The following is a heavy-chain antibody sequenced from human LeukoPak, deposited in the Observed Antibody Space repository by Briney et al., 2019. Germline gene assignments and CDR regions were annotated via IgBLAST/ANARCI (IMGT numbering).Heavy chain of an antibody. CDR3: ADLGYSD. J-gene: IGHJ4*02. V-gene: IGHV3-7*01. Sequence: GGSLRLSCVASGLTYSSSWMTWARQAPGKGLEWVATIKDEGSDKYYVDSVKGRFSISRDNAKSSLYLQMNSLRLEDMAMYYCADLGYSDWGQGTLVTVSS. CDR1: GLTYSSSW. CDR2: IKDEGSDK. D-gene: IGHD5-18*01.